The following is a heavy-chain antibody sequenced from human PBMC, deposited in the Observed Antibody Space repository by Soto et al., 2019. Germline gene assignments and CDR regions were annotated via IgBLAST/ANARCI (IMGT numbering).Heavy chain of an antibody. CDR1: GFSFSSHA. CDR2: ITGTGFGT. D-gene: IGHD2-15*01. CDR3: ATSSGICSGGSCYPNWFDH. J-gene: IGHJ5*02. V-gene: IGHV3-23*01. Sequence: GGSLRLSCAASGFSFSSHAMNWVRQAPGKGLEWVSTITGTGFGTYYADSVKGRFTISRDNSKNTLFLQMHGLRAEDTAVYYCATSSGICSGGSCYPNWFDHWGQGTLVTVSS.